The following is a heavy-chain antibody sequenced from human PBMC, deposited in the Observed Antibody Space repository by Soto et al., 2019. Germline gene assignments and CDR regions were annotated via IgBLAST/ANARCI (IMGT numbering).Heavy chain of an antibody. CDR2: IWYDGSNK. CDR3: ARGLGVPASRGIYYYYMDV. D-gene: IGHD2-2*01. J-gene: IGHJ6*03. Sequence: HPGGSLRLSCAASGFIFSSYGMHWVRQAPGKGLEWVAVIWYDGSNKYYADSVKGRFTISRDNSKNTLYLQMNSLRAEDTAVYYCARGLGVPASRGIYYYYMDVWGKGTTVTVSS. CDR1: GFIFSSYG. V-gene: IGHV3-33*01.